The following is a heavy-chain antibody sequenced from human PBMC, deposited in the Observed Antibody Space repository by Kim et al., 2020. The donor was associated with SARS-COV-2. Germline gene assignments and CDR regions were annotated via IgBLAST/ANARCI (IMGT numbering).Heavy chain of an antibody. J-gene: IGHJ4*02. V-gene: IGHV1-3*01. Sequence: ASVKVSCKASGYTFTSYAMHWVRQAPGQRLEWMGWINAGNGNTKYSQKFQGRVTITRDTSASTAYMELSSLRSEDTAVYYCARGAVSYCSGGSCYFDYWGQGTLVTVSS. CDR1: GYTFTSYA. CDR3: ARGAVSYCSGGSCYFDY. D-gene: IGHD2-15*01. CDR2: INAGNGNT.